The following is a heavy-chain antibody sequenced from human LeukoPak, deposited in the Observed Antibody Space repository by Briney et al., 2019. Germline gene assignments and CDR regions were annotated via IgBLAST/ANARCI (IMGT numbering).Heavy chain of an antibody. CDR3: ARGAYSSSSDSGFDY. D-gene: IGHD6-6*01. CDR2: ISYDGSNK. V-gene: IGHV3-30*03. Sequence: PGGSLRLSCAASGFTFSSYGMHWVRQAPGKGLEWVAVISYDGSNKYYADSVKGRFTISRDNSKNTLYLQMNSLRAEDTAVYYCARGAYSSSSDSGFDYWGQGTLVTVSS. CDR1: GFTFSSYG. J-gene: IGHJ4*02.